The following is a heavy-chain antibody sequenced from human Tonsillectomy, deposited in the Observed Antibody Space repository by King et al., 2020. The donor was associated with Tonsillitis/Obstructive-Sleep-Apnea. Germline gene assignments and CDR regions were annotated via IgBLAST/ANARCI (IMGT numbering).Heavy chain of an antibody. Sequence: VQLVQSGAEVKKPGSSVKVSCKVSGGTFNTYAISWVRQAPGQGLEWVGGVIPVSDVTNYAQKFQGRVTITADKSTSTAYMELNSLRSEDTAIYYCARGGALYRGSYYDFYFDYWGQGTLVTVSS. D-gene: IGHD1-26*01. CDR3: ARGGALYRGSYYDFYFDY. CDR1: GGTFNTYA. V-gene: IGHV1-69*10. J-gene: IGHJ4*02. CDR2: VIPVSDVT.